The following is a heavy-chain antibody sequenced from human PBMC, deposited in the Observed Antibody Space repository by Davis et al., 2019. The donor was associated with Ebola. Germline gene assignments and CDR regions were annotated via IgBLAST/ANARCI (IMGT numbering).Heavy chain of an antibody. CDR2: ISAYNGNT. CDR1: GYTFTSYG. CDR3: GRSSCSGGSCYYPPYYYGMDV. J-gene: IGHJ6*02. D-gene: IGHD2-15*01. V-gene: IGHV1-18*01. Sequence: ASVKVSCKASGYTFTSYGISWVRQAPGQGLEWMGWISAYNGNTNYAQKFQGWVTMTRDTSISTAYMELSRLRSDDTAVYYCGRSSCSGGSCYYPPYYYGMDVWGQGTTVTVSS.